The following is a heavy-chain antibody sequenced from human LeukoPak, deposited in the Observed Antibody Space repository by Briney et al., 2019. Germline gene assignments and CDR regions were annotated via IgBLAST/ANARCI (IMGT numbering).Heavy chain of an antibody. V-gene: IGHV4-39*01. CDR2: IYYSGST. D-gene: IGHD3-10*01. J-gene: IGHJ4*02. CDR3: ARHSLLWFGELLTYFDY. CDR1: GFTFSSYG. Sequence: LRLSCAASGFTFSSYGMHWVRQAPGKGLEWIGSIYYSGSTYYNPSLKSRVTISVDTSKNQFSLKLSSVTAADTAVYYCARHSLLWFGELLTYFDYWGQGTLVTVSS.